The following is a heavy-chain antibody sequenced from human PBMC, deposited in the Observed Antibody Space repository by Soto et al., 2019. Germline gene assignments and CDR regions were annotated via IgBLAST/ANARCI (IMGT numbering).Heavy chain of an antibody. Sequence: SETLSLTCTVSGGSISSYYWSWIRQPPGKGLEWIGYTYYSGSTNYNPSLKSRVTISVDTSKNQFSLKLSSVTAADTAVYYCALSSGLLGFGPTYAPGGKGTLVTVSS. CDR3: ALSSGLLGFGPTYAP. D-gene: IGHD3-10*01. CDR2: TYYSGST. J-gene: IGHJ5*02. V-gene: IGHV4-59*08. CDR1: GGSISSYY.